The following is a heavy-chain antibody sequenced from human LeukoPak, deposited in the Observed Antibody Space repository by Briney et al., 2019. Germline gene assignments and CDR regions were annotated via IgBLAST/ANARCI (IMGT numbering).Heavy chain of an antibody. Sequence: SVTVSYKASGGTFSSYAISWVRQAPGQGLEWMGGIIPIFGTANYAQKFQGRVTITADESTSTAYMELSSLRSEDTAVYYCARSSIPTNYWYFDLWGRGTLLTVSS. J-gene: IGHJ2*01. CDR2: IIPIFGTA. CDR3: ARSSIPTNYWYFDL. CDR1: GGTFSSYA. V-gene: IGHV1-69*01.